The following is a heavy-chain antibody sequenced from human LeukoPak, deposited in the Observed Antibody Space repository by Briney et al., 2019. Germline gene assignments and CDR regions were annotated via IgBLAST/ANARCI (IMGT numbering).Heavy chain of an antibody. J-gene: IGHJ4*02. Sequence: GGSLRLSCAASGFTFSSYAMSWVRQAPGKGLEWVSAISGSGGSTYYADSVKGRFTISRDNSKNTLYLQMNSLRAEDTAVYYCAKWERYDILTGYSPTGYFDYWGQGTLVTVSS. V-gene: IGHV3-23*01. CDR2: ISGSGGST. D-gene: IGHD3-9*01. CDR3: AKWERYDILTGYSPTGYFDY. CDR1: GFTFSSYA.